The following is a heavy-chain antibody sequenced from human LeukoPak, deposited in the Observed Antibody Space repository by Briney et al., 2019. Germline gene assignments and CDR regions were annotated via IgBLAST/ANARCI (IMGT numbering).Heavy chain of an antibody. D-gene: IGHD2-2*01. V-gene: IGHV3-30*04. CDR1: GFTFTGHS. J-gene: IGHJ4*02. CDR2: VGVDERTI. CDR3: AKGTLGSCSGATCYDFDN. Sequence: PGRSLTLSCVASGFTFTGHSMHWVRQAPGKGLEWVAVVGVDERTIFYPASLKGRFTVARNNSKNTVYLQMNSLRAEDTALYYCAKGTLGSCSGATCYDFDNWGQGTLVTVSS.